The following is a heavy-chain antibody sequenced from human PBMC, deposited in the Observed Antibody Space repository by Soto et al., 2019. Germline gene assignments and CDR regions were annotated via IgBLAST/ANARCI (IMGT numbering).Heavy chain of an antibody. CDR1: GFTFSSHA. V-gene: IGHV3-23*01. J-gene: IGHJ4*02. CDR2: ISGSGGST. CDR3: AKDHPGGYCSGGSCYFTFDY. Sequence: EVQLLESGGGLVQPGGSLRLSCAASGFTFSSHAMSWVRQAPGKGLEWVSAISGSGGSTYYADSVKGRFTISRDNAKNTLYLQMNGLRAGDTAVYYCAKDHPGGYCSGGSCYFTFDYWGQGTLVTVSS. D-gene: IGHD2-15*01.